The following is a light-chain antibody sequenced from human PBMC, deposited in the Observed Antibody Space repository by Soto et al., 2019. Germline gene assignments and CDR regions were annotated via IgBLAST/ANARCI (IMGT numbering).Light chain of an antibody. CDR1: QSVSST. CDR2: GAS. V-gene: IGKV3-15*01. J-gene: IGKJ4*01. CDR3: QQYSTWPLT. Sequence: EVVMTQSPATLSVSPGERATLSCRASQSVSSTLAWYQQKPGQAPRLLIYGASTRATGIPARFSGSGSGTEFTLTISILQSEDFADYYCQQYSTWPLTFGGGTKVEIK.